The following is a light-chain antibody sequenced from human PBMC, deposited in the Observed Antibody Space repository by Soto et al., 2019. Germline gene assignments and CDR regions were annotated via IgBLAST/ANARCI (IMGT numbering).Light chain of an antibody. V-gene: IGLV1-51*01. CDR2: DNI. CDR1: SSNIGNNY. CDR3: GTWDSSLSAGV. J-gene: IGLJ2*01. Sequence: QSVLTQPPSVSAAPGQKVTISCSGSSSNIGNNYVSWYQQLPGTAPKLLIYDNIKRPSGIPDRFSGSKSDTSATLGITGLQTGDEADYYCGTWDSSLSAGVFGGGTKVTVL.